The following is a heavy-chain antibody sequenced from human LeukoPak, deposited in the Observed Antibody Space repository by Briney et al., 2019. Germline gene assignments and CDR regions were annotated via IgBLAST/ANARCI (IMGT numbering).Heavy chain of an antibody. J-gene: IGHJ3*02. CDR2: INPNSGGT. CDR3: ARDRPPDSSGYYRTEDAFDI. Sequence: ASVTVSCKASVYTFTGYYMHWVRQAPGQGLEGMGWINPNSGGTNYAQKFQGRVTMTRDTSISTAYMELSRLRSDDTAVYYCARDRPPDSSGYYRTEDAFDIWGQGTMVTVSS. D-gene: IGHD3-22*01. CDR1: VYTFTGYY. V-gene: IGHV1-2*02.